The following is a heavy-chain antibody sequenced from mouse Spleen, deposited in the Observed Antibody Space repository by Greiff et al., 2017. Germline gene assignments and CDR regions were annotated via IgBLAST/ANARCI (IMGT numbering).Heavy chain of an antibody. D-gene: IGHD1-2*01. J-gene: IGHJ4*01. CDR3: AITTATRDAMDY. CDR1: GYAFSSSW. CDR2: IYPGDGDT. V-gene: IGHV1-82*01. Sequence: VQLQQSGPELVKPGASVKISCKASGYAFSSSWMNWVKQRPGKGLEWIGRIYPGDGDTNYNGKFKGKATLTADKSSSTAYMQLSSLTSEDSAVYFCAITTATRDAMDYCGQGTSVTVSS.